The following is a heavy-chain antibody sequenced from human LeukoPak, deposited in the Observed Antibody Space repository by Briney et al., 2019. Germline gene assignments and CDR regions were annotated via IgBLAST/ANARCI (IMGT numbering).Heavy chain of an antibody. V-gene: IGHV3-30-3*01. CDR3: ARDSYDCSGGSCYGFDY. D-gene: IGHD2-15*01. J-gene: IGHJ4*02. CDR2: ISYDGSNK. Sequence: GRSLRLSCAASGFTFSSYAMHWVRQAPGKGLEWVAVISYDGSNKYYADSVKGRFTISRDNSKNTLYLQMNSLRAEDMAVYYCARDSYDCSGGSCYGFDYWGQGTLVTVSS. CDR1: GFTFSSYA.